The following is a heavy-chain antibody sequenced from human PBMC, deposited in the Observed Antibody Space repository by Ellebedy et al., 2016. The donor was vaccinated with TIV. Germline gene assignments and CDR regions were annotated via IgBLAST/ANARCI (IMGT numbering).Heavy chain of an antibody. D-gene: IGHD1-14*01. Sequence: GESLNISCAAPGFTFGSYAMHWVRQAPGKGLERVAHISSDGSTKHYADSVKGRFTIARDNSNTTLYLQMNSLRVEDTAVYYGARDGRHLDDYFYKSMDVWGQGTTVTVSS. CDR2: ISSDGSTK. CDR3: ARDGRHLDDYFYKSMDV. CDR1: GFTFGSYA. V-gene: IGHV3-30-3*01. J-gene: IGHJ6*02.